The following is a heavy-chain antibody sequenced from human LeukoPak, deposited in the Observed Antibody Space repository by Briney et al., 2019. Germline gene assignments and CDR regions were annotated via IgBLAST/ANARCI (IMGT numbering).Heavy chain of an antibody. D-gene: IGHD5-12*01. V-gene: IGHV3-23*01. CDR3: AKDQHGYDKPIDY. Sequence: GGSLRLSCAASGFTFNIFAMNCVRQASGRGLEWVSTISVSGISTYYADSVKGRFTISRDNSKNTLYLQINSLIDEDTAVYFCAKDQHGYDKPIDYGGEGTLVTVSS. CDR1: GFTFNIFA. CDR2: ISVSGIST. J-gene: IGHJ4*02.